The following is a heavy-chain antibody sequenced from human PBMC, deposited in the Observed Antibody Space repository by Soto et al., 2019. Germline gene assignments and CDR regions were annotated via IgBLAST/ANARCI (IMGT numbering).Heavy chain of an antibody. CDR3: ARNIPSTTVVKYYYYGMDV. CDR1: GFTFSSYA. J-gene: IGHJ6*02. D-gene: IGHD4-17*01. V-gene: IGHV3-30-3*01. Sequence: PGGSLRLSCAASGFTFSSYAMHWVRQAPGKGLEWVAVISYDGSNKYYADSVKGRLTISRDNSKNTLYLQMNSLRAEDTAVYYCARNIPSTTVVKYYYYGMDVWGQGTTVTAP. CDR2: ISYDGSNK.